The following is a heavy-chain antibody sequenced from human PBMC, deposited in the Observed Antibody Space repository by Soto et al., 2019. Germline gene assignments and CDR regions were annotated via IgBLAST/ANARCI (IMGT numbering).Heavy chain of an antibody. CDR3: ARAISGYVT. Sequence: QVQLVQSGAEMKKPGASVKVSCKTSGINYNTYAIHWVRQAPGQGLEWMGWINPDNGDTRYSQNFQGRVTLTRDTSASTVYMDLDSLKSEDTGLYFCARAISGYVTWGQGTLVTVSS. D-gene: IGHD5-12*01. CDR2: INPDNGDT. V-gene: IGHV1-3*01. CDR1: GINYNTYA. J-gene: IGHJ4*02.